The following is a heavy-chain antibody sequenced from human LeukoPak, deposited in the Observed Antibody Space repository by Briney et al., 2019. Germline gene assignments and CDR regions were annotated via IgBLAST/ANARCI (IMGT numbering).Heavy chain of an antibody. Sequence: GGSVRLFCAASGFTFSSYWTIWARQAPGRGLEGVANIKQDGSQKYYVDSVKGRFTISRDNAKNSLDLQMNSRRAEDTAVYYCAREYGSSWYDAFDIWGQGTMVTVSS. D-gene: IGHD6-13*01. J-gene: IGHJ3*02. CDR2: IKQDGSQK. CDR1: GFTFSSYW. V-gene: IGHV3-7*01. CDR3: AREYGSSWYDAFDI.